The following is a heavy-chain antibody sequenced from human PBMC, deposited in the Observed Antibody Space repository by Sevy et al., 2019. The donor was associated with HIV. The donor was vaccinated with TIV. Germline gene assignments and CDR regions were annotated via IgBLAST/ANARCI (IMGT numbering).Heavy chain of an antibody. CDR1: GFTFSSYS. J-gene: IGHJ6*03. D-gene: IGHD6-13*01. CDR3: ARGESIAAAGTNYYYYMDV. Sequence: GGSLRLSCAASGFTFSSYSMNWVRQAPGKGLEWVSYISSSSSTIYYADSVKGRFTISRDNAKNSLYLQMNSLRAEDTAGYYCARGESIAAAGTNYYYYMDVWGKGTTVTVSS. V-gene: IGHV3-48*01. CDR2: ISSSSSTI.